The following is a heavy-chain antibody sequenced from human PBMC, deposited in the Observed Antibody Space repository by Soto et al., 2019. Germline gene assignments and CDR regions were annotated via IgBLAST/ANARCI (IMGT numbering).Heavy chain of an antibody. CDR1: GFTFSNAW. D-gene: IGHD6-19*01. V-gene: IGHV3-15*01. CDR2: IKSKTDGGTT. CDR3: TTESSGWWGPYYYGMDV. Sequence: GGSLRLSCAASGFTFSNAWMSWVRQAPGKGLEWVGRIKSKTDGGTTDYAAPVKGRFTISRDDSKNTLYLQMNSLKTEDTAVYYCTTESSGWWGPYYYGMDVWGQGTTVTVSS. J-gene: IGHJ6*02.